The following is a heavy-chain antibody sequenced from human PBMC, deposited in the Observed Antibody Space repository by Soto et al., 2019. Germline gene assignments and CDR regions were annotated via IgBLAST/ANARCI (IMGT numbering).Heavy chain of an antibody. CDR3: ARQFHCSSTSCYEKPGYYYMDV. J-gene: IGHJ6*03. V-gene: IGHV4-59*08. D-gene: IGHD2-2*01. CDR1: GGSISSYY. Sequence: PSETLSRTCTVSGGSISSYYWSWIRQPQGKGLEWIGYIYYSGSTNYNPSLKSRITISVDTSKNQFSLKLSSVTAADTAVYYCARQFHCSSTSCYEKPGYYYMDVWGKGTTVTVSS. CDR2: IYYSGST.